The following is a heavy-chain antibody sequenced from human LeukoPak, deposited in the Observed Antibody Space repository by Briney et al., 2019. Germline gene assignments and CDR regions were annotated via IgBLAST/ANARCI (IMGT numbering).Heavy chain of an antibody. V-gene: IGHV3-48*01. Sequence: GGSLRLFCAASGFTFSSYSVNWVRQAPGKGLEWVSYISSSSSTIYYADSVKGRFTISRDNAKNSLYLQMNSLRAEDTAVYYCATYCSSTSCYTASDYWGQGTLVTVSS. CDR2: ISSSSSTI. CDR3: ATYCSSTSCYTASDY. J-gene: IGHJ4*02. D-gene: IGHD2-2*02. CDR1: GFTFSSYS.